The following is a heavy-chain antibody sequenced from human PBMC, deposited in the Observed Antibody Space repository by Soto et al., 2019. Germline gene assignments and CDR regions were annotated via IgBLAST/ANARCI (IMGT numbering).Heavy chain of an antibody. D-gene: IGHD3-3*01. CDR1: GGSISSYY. V-gene: IGHV4-59*01. Sequence: PSETLSLTCTVSGGSISSYYWSWIRQPPGKGLEWIGYIHYSGSTNYNPPLKSRVTISVNTSKNQFSLKLSSVTAADTAVYYCARDSTMEGDWFDPWGQGTLVTVSS. CDR3: ARDSTMEGDWFDP. CDR2: IHYSGST. J-gene: IGHJ5*02.